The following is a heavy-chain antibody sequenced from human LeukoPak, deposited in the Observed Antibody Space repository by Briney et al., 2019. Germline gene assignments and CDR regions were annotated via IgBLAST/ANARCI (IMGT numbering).Heavy chain of an antibody. Sequence: SETLSLTCTVSGASISSYYWSWIRQPPGKGLEFIGYVYYTGSTNYAPSLESRVTISLDTSKNEFSLTMSSVTAADTAVYYCARVPVYYGMDVWGQGTTVTVSS. V-gene: IGHV4-59*01. CDR1: GASISSYY. CDR2: VYYTGST. J-gene: IGHJ6*02. CDR3: ARVPVYYGMDV.